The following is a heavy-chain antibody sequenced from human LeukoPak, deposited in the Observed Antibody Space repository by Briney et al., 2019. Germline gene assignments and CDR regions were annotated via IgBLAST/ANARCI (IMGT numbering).Heavy chain of an antibody. CDR2: INTNTGNP. J-gene: IGHJ4*02. CDR1: GYTFTNYA. Sequence: ASVKVSCKASGYTFTNYAVNWVRQAPGQGLEWMGWINTNTGNPTYAQGFTGRFVFSLDTSVSTTYLQISSLKAEDTAVYYCARVVRGSSGYRYYFDYWGQGTLVTVSS. V-gene: IGHV7-4-1*02. D-gene: IGHD3-22*01. CDR3: ARVVRGSSGYRYYFDY.